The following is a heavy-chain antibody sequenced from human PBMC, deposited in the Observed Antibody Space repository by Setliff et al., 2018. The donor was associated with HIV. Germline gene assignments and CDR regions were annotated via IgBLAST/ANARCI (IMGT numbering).Heavy chain of an antibody. V-gene: IGHV5-51*01. Sequence: PGESLKISCKGSGYNFASYWIGWVRQMPGKGLEWMGTIYPGDSNTKYSPSFKGQVTLSADKSIRTTYLQWSSLKASDTAMYYCARLQFLEGYFLDVWGTGTTVTVSS. CDR2: IYPGDSNT. CDR1: GYNFASYW. CDR3: ARLQFLEGYFLDV. J-gene: IGHJ6*03. D-gene: IGHD3-3*01.